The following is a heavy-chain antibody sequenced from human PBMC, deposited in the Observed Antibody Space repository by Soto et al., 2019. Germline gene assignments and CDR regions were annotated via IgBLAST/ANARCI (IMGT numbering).Heavy chain of an antibody. J-gene: IGHJ5*02. CDR2: TIPTFGAG. CDR1: GGTFSSNP. D-gene: IGHD2-21*01. Sequence: GASVKVSCKASGGTFSSNPISWVRQAPGQGLEWVGGTIPTFGAGSYAQRFQGRVTITADKSTNTAYMELSNLRPEDTAVYYCARRLSDRFDPWGQGTLVTVSS. CDR3: ARRLSDRFDP. V-gene: IGHV1-69*06.